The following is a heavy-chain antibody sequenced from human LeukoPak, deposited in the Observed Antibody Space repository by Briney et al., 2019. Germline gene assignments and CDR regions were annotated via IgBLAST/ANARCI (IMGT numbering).Heavy chain of an antibody. CDR2: ITGGGTT. V-gene: IGHV3-23*01. CDR1: GFTLSNAW. D-gene: IGHD1-26*01. Sequence: GGSLRLSCAASGFTLSNAWMNWVRQAPGKGLEWVSGITGGGTTYYADSVKGRVTISRDNSKNTLYLQMNSLRAEDTAVYYCAKKYSTGLDPWGQGTLVTVSS. CDR3: AKKYSTGLDP. J-gene: IGHJ5*02.